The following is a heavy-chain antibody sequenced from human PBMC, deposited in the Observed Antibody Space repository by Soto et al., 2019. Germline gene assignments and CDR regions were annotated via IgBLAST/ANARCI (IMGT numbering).Heavy chain of an antibody. Sequence: QVQLVESGGGVVQPGRSLRLSCAASGFSFSSYAMHWVRQAPGKGLEWVAIISHDGNIKRYADFVEGRFIVFRDNSNNNLLLPMESMKTDDTAVYYCAKELAYGDFWRGLEYWGQGTLVTVAS. CDR1: GFSFSSYA. J-gene: IGHJ4*02. V-gene: IGHV3-30*18. CDR2: ISHDGNIK. CDR3: AKELAYGDFWRGLEY. D-gene: IGHD3-3*01.